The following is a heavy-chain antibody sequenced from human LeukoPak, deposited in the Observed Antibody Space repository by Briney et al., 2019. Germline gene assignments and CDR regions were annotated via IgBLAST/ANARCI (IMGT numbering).Heavy chain of an antibody. CDR2: IIPIFGTA. J-gene: IGHJ4*02. V-gene: IGHV1-69*13. Sequence: SVKVSCKASGGTFSSYAISWVRQAPGQGLEWMGGIIPIFGTAYYAQKFQGRVTITADESTSTAYMELSSLRSEDTAVYYCARGSPDCSSTSCYTGFDYWGQGTLVTVSS. CDR1: GGTFSSYA. D-gene: IGHD2-2*02. CDR3: ARGSPDCSSTSCYTGFDY.